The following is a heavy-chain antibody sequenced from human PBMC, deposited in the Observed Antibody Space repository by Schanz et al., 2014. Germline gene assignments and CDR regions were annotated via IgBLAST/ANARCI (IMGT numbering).Heavy chain of an antibody. D-gene: IGHD4-17*01. CDR3: ARDGDRFYHNYYMDV. CDR1: GFTFTTHS. Sequence: EVQLVESGGGLVQPGGSLRLSCAASGFTFTTHSMTWVRQAPGKGLEWVSSISSSSSYIYYADSVKGRFTISRDNAKNSLYLQMNSLRAEDTAVYYCARDGDRFYHNYYMDVWGKGTTVTVSS. V-gene: IGHV3-21*01. J-gene: IGHJ6*03. CDR2: ISSSSSYI.